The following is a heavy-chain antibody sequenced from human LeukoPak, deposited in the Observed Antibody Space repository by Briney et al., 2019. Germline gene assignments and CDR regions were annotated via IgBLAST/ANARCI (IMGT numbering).Heavy chain of an antibody. CDR1: GFTFSSYG. Sequence: GRSLRLSCAASGFTFSSYGMHWVRQAPGKGLEWVAVIWYDGSNKYYADSVKGRFTISRDNSKNTLYLQMNSLRAEDTAVYYCAREGIFYSGYAPEAAAFDIWGQGTMVTVSS. V-gene: IGHV3-33*01. CDR3: AREGIFYSGYAPEAAAFDI. J-gene: IGHJ3*02. D-gene: IGHD5-12*01. CDR2: IWYDGSNK.